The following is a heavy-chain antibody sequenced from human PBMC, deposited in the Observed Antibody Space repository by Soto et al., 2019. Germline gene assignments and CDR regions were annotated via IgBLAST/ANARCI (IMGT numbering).Heavy chain of an antibody. CDR3: ARDIVSTTGCFDP. D-gene: IGHD3-16*02. Sequence: RASVKVSCKASGYTFSTYAMHWVRQAPGQSLEWMGWLNGGTGQTRYSQKFQGRVTMTRDTSISTAYMDLTRLKSDDTAVYYCARDIVSTTGCFDPWGQGTLVTVSS. CDR2: LNGGTGQT. V-gene: IGHV1-3*01. J-gene: IGHJ5*02. CDR1: GYTFSTYA.